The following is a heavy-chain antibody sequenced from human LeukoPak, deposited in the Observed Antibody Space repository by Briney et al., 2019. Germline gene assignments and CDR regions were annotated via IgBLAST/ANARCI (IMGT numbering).Heavy chain of an antibody. D-gene: IGHD3-10*01. V-gene: IGHV4-59*12. CDR3: ARVSMVRGAPDYYFDY. Sequence: SETLSLTCTVSGDSIIGYYWSWIRQPPGKGLEWIGYIHYSGSTNYNPSLQSRVTISVDTSRSHFSLKLSSVTAADTAVYYCARVSMVRGAPDYYFDYWGQGTLVTVSS. CDR2: IHYSGST. J-gene: IGHJ4*02. CDR1: GDSIIGYY.